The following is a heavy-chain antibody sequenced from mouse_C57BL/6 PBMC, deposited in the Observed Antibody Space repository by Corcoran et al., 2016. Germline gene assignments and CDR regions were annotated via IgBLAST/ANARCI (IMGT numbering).Heavy chain of an antibody. D-gene: IGHD4-1*01. CDR1: EYTFTDYY. J-gene: IGHJ3*01. CDR3: ARWANWEGVAY. CDR2: INPYNGGT. Sequence: EVQLQQSGPVLVKPGASVKMSCKASEYTFTDYYMNWVKQSHGKSLEWIGVINPYNGGTSYNQKFKGKATLTVDKSSSTAYMELNSLTSEDSAVYYCARWANWEGVAYWGQGTLVTVSA. V-gene: IGHV1-19*01.